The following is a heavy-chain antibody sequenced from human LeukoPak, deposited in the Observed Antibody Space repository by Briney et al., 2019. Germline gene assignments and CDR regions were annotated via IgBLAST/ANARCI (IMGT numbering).Heavy chain of an antibody. CDR1: GGSISTYY. CDR3: ARAEVLPDYYAISGGFDY. Sequence: VKPSETLSLTCTVSGGSISTYYWSWIRQPPGKRLEWIGYIYYSGSTNYNPSLKGRVTISVDTSKNQFSLKLSSVTAADTAVYYCARAEVLPDYYAISGGFDYWGQGTLVTVSS. D-gene: IGHD3-10*01. J-gene: IGHJ4*02. V-gene: IGHV4-59*01. CDR2: IYYSGST.